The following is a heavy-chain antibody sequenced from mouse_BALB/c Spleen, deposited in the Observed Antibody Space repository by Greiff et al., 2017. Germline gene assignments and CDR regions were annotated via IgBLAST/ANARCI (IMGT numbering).Heavy chain of an antibody. CDR2: IFPGTGTT. J-gene: IGHJ3*01. CDR1: GYTFTSYW. CDR3: ATYGYDGFAY. D-gene: IGHD2-2*01. Sequence: VQLQESGAELVKPGASVKLSCKTSGYTFTSYWIQWVKQRPGQGLGWIGEIFPGTGTTYYNEKFKGKATLTIDTSSSTAYMQLSSLTSEDSAVYFCATYGYDGFAYWGQGTLVTVSA. V-gene: IGHV1S132*01.